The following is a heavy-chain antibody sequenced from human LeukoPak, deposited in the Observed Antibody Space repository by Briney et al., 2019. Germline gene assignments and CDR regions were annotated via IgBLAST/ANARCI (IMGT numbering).Heavy chain of an antibody. CDR2: INTNNGGT. CDR1: GYTFTSYG. D-gene: IGHD3-10*01. V-gene: IGHV1-2*02. CDR3: ARDSGSGNYGSFDY. Sequence: ASVKVSCKASGYTFTSYGISWVRQAPGQGLEWMGWINTNNGGTNYARKFEGRVTTTRDTSISSAFMELHSLRSDDAAMYFCARDSGSGNYGSFDYWGQGTLLAVSS. J-gene: IGHJ4*02.